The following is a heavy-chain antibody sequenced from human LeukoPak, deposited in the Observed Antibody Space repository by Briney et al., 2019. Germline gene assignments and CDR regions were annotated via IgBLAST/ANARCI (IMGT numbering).Heavy chain of an antibody. CDR2: INPSGGST. CDR1: GYTFTSYG. V-gene: IGHV1-46*01. Sequence: ASVKVSCKAPGYTFTSYGISWVRQAPGQGLEWMGIINPSGGSTSYAQKFQGRVTMTRDMSTSTVYMELSSLRSEDTAVYYCARDSNLLDYWGQGTLVTVSS. CDR3: ARDSNLLDY. J-gene: IGHJ4*02. D-gene: IGHD3-3*02.